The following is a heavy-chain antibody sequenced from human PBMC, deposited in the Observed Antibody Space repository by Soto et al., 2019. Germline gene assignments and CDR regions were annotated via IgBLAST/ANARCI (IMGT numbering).Heavy chain of an antibody. D-gene: IGHD3-22*01. CDR3: ASNMPHYDSSGYYYFVY. V-gene: IGHV4-30-4*01. CDR2: MYNSVST. Sequence: QVQLQESGPGLVKPSQTLSLTCTVSGGSISSGDYYWSWIRQPPGKGLEWIGYMYNSVSTYYNPSLKIRVTISVDTSKNQFSLKLSSVTAADTAVYYCASNMPHYDSSGYYYFVYWGQGTLVTVSS. J-gene: IGHJ4*02. CDR1: GGSISSGDYY.